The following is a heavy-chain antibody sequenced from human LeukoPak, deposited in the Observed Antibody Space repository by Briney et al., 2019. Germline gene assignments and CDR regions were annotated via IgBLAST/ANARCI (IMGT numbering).Heavy chain of an antibody. D-gene: IGHD6-19*01. V-gene: IGHV4-39*01. CDR2: IYYSGST. Sequence: SETLSLTCTVSGGSISSSSYYWGWIRHPPGKGLEWIGSIYYSGSTYYNPSLKSRVTISIDTTKNQFSLKLSSVTAADTAVYYCASSLSPGIAVTSSWNFDYWGQGALVTVSS. J-gene: IGHJ4*02. CDR3: ASSLSPGIAVTSSWNFDY. CDR1: GGSISSSSYY.